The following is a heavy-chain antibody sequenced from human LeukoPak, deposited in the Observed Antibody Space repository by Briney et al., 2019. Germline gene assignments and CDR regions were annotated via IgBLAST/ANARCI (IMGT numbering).Heavy chain of an antibody. V-gene: IGHV4-59*01. CDR1: GDSIISYY. D-gene: IGHD3-22*01. CDR3: ARNYYDSSGYYYVDY. Sequence: PSETLSLTCTVSGDSIISYYWSWIRQPPGKGLEWIGYIYYSGSSNYNPSLKSRVTISVDTSKNQFSLKLSSVTAADTAVYYCARNYYDSSGYYYVDYWGQGTLVTVSS. J-gene: IGHJ4*02. CDR2: IYYSGSS.